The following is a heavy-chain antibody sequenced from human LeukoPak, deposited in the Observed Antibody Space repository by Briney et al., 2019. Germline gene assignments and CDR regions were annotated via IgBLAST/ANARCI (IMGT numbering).Heavy chain of an antibody. CDR2: IHPGRGDT. CDR3: ARDHNWGPDY. Sequence: AAVHVSSKALGYTCTYHYFHWLRRAPGQGLEWMGWIHPGRGDTNHAQTFQGRVSLTRDTSISTAYIELSGLTSDDTAVYFCARDHNWGPDYWGQGTLVSVSS. V-gene: IGHV1-2*02. D-gene: IGHD7-27*01. J-gene: IGHJ4*02. CDR1: GYTCTYHY.